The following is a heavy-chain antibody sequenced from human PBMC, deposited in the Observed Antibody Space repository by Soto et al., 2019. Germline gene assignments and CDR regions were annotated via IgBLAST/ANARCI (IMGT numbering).Heavy chain of an antibody. CDR2: ISSSSSYI. CDR3: ARAAPYGSGSYSPPHYYYYMDV. V-gene: IGHV3-21*01. Sequence: GGSLRLSCAASGFTFSSYSMNWVRQAPGKGLEWVSSISSSSSYIYYADSVKGRFTISRDNAKNSLYLQMNSLRAEDTAVYYCARAAPYGSGSYSPPHYYYYMDVWGKGTTVTVSS. CDR1: GFTFSSYS. D-gene: IGHD3-10*01. J-gene: IGHJ6*03.